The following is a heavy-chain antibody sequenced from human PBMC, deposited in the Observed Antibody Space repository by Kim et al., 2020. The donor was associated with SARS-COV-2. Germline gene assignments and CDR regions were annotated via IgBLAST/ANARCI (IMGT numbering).Heavy chain of an antibody. CDR3: AKDVSDYYTYFDF. J-gene: IGHJ4*02. V-gene: IGHV3-23*01. Sequence: YNAESMKGRVTISRDNTKNTLYLQMSSLRAEDTAVYYCAKDVSDYYTYFDFWGQGTLVTVSS. D-gene: IGHD2-21*02.